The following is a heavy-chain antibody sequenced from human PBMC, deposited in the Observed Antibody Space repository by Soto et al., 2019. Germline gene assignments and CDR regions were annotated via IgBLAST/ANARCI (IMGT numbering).Heavy chain of an antibody. CDR3: AKGTLPHYYYYGMDV. Sequence: GGSLRFSCAASGFTFSSYAMSWVRQAPGKGLEWVSAISGSGGSTYYADSVKGRFTISRDNSKNTLYLQMNSLRAEDTAVYYCAKGTLPHYYYYGMDVWGQGTTVTVSS. CDR1: GFTFSSYA. J-gene: IGHJ6*02. CDR2: ISGSGGST. V-gene: IGHV3-23*01.